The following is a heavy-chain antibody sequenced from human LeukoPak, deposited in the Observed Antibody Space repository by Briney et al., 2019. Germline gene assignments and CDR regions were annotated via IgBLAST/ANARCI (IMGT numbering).Heavy chain of an antibody. CDR1: GFTFSSYA. V-gene: IGHV3-23*01. D-gene: IGHD3-22*01. CDR2: ISGSGGST. CDR3: AKDYYDGSSYYGSLGYADY. J-gene: IGHJ4*02. Sequence: GGSLRLSCAASGFTFSSYAMSWVRQAPGKGLEWVSAISGSGGSTYYADSVKGRFTISRDNSKNTLYLQMNSLTAEVTAVYYCAKDYYDGSSYYGSLGYADYWGQGTLVTVSS.